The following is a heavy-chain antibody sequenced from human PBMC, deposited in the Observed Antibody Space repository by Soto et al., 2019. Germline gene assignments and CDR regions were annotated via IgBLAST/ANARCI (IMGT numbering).Heavy chain of an antibody. D-gene: IGHD4-17*01. CDR3: TKPLYGGTNDYFDY. V-gene: IGHV3-30*02. J-gene: IGHJ4*02. CDR1: GFTFSNYG. Sequence: EGSLRLSCAASGFTFSNYGMHWVRQAPGKGLEWVAIIWYDGSEKYYADSVKGRFTISRDNSKDTLFLQMNSLRAEDTAVYYCTKPLYGGTNDYFDYWGQGTLVTVSS. CDR2: IWYDGSEK.